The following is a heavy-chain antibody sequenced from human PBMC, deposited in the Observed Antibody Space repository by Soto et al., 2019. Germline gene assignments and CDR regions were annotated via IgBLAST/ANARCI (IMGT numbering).Heavy chain of an antibody. J-gene: IGHJ4*02. V-gene: IGHV4-59*01. CDR2: VSYSGSP. CDR3: ARGGPVQLWAFDY. D-gene: IGHD5-18*01. CDR1: GASISSYF. Sequence: SETLSLTCTVSGASISSYFWSWIRQPPGKGLEWVAYVSYSGSPHYNPPLQSRVTVSVDTSKSQFSLEVTSLTAADTAVYYCARGGPVQLWAFDYWGQGSLVTVSS.